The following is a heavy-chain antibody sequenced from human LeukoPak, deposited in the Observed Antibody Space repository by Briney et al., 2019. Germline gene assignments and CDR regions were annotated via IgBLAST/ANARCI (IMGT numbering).Heavy chain of an antibody. D-gene: IGHD5-18*01. CDR1: GYTFSGYY. CDR2: INPNSGGT. Sequence: GASVKVSCRTSGYTFSGYYIHWVRQAPGQGLEWMGWINPNSGGTNSAQKFQDRVTMTRDTSISTAYMQLNRLRSDDTAVYYCARANHVDTAMDPYYFDYWGQGTLVTVSS. CDR3: ARANHVDTAMDPYYFDY. J-gene: IGHJ4*02. V-gene: IGHV1-2*02.